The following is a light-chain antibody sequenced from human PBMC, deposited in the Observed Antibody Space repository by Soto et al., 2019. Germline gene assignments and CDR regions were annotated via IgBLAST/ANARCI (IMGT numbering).Light chain of an antibody. Sequence: DIHMSQSPSSLSASVGDRVTITCRASQGIRNDLGWYQQKPGKAPKRLIYDASSLESGVPSRFSGSGSGTEFTLTISSLQPDDFATYYCQQYNSYSQTFGQGTKVDIK. J-gene: IGKJ1*01. CDR2: DAS. V-gene: IGKV1-17*01. CDR3: QQYNSYSQT. CDR1: QGIRND.